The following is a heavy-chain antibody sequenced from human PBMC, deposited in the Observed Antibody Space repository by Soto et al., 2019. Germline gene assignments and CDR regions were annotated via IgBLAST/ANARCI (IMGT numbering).Heavy chain of an antibody. CDR3: AKLSGIGVAALNFNY. J-gene: IGHJ4*02. CDR2: ISGSGGST. Sequence: EVQLLESGGCLVQPGGSLRLSCADSGFTFSSYGMSWVRQATGKGLEWVSAISGSGGSTYYADSVKGRFTISRDNSRNTLYLQMNSLRAEDTAVYYCAKLSGIGVAALNFNYWGQGTLVTVSS. CDR1: GFTFSSYG. V-gene: IGHV3-23*01. D-gene: IGHD6-6*01.